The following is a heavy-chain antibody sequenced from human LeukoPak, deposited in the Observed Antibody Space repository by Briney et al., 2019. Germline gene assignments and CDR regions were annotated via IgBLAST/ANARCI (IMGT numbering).Heavy chain of an antibody. Sequence: PGGSLRLSCAASGFTFSTYAMNWVRRAPGKGLEWVSAISGSDGTTYYADSVKGRFTISRDNSKNTLYLQMNSLRAEDTAVYYCAKGGGWLYYFDYWGQGTLVTVSS. D-gene: IGHD3-16*01. V-gene: IGHV3-23*01. J-gene: IGHJ4*02. CDR3: AKGGGWLYYFDY. CDR2: ISGSDGTT. CDR1: GFTFSTYA.